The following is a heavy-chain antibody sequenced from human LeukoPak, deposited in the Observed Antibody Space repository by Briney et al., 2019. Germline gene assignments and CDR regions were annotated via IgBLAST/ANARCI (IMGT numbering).Heavy chain of an antibody. V-gene: IGHV1-2*02. CDR2: INPNSGGT. CDR1: GYTFTGYY. Sequence: ASVKVSCKASGYTFTGYYMHWVRQAPGQGLEWMVWINPNSGGTNYAQKFQGRVTMTRDTSISTAYMELSRLRSDDTAVYYCAREGRGSGYDLRRDFDYWGQGTLVTVSS. CDR3: AREGRGSGYDLRRDFDY. J-gene: IGHJ4*02. D-gene: IGHD5-12*01.